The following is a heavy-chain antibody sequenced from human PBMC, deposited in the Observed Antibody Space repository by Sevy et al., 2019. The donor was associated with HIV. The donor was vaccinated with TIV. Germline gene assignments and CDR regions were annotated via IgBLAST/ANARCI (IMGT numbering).Heavy chain of an antibody. D-gene: IGHD5-12*01. CDR3: ATGGYSGYDFDY. CDR2: FDPEDGET. V-gene: IGHV1-24*01. J-gene: IGHJ4*02. Sequence: ASVKVSCKVSGYTLTELSMHWVRQAPGKGLEWMGGFDPEDGETIYAQKFQGRVTMTEDTSTDTAYMELGSLRSEDTAVYYCATGGYSGYDFDYWGQGTLVTVSS. CDR1: GYTLTELS.